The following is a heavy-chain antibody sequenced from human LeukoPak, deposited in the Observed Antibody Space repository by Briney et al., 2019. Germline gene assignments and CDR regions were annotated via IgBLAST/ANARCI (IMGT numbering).Heavy chain of an antibody. Sequence: PGGSLRLSCSASGFTFSSYGMNWVRQAPGKGLEWVSYISSSGSTIYYADSVKGRFTISRDNAKNSLYLQMNSLRAEDTAVYYCARGLVVATTHFDYWGQGTLVTVSS. V-gene: IGHV3-48*04. CDR2: ISSSGSTI. CDR1: GFTFSSYG. D-gene: IGHD5-12*01. CDR3: ARGLVVATTHFDY. J-gene: IGHJ4*02.